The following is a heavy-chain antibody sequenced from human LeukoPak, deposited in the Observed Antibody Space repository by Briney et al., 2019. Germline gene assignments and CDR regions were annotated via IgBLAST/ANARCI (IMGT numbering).Heavy chain of an antibody. Sequence: GRSLRLSCAASGFTFSSYAMHWVRQAPGKGLEYVSAISSNGGSTYYANSVKGRFTISRDNSKNTLYLQMGSLRAEDMAVYYCARAFSGGSYYFYYWGQGTLVTVSS. CDR1: GFTFSSYA. J-gene: IGHJ4*02. CDR3: ARAFSGGSYYFYY. V-gene: IGHV3-64*01. D-gene: IGHD1-26*01. CDR2: ISSNGGST.